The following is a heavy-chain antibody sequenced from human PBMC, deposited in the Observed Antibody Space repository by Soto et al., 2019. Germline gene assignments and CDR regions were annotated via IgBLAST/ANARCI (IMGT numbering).Heavy chain of an antibody. Sequence: KISCEACGEIVSDSYMDGASQETGQKLEWSGWISTYNGGTNYAQKFQGRVTMTTDTSTSTAYMVLRSLRSDDTAVFYCARVKGRSSNNWGWFARRGQGTLVTVSS. CDR1: GEIVSDSY. V-gene: IGHV1-18*01. CDR2: ISTYNGGT. J-gene: IGHJ5*02. CDR3: ARVKGRSSNNWGWFAR. D-gene: IGHD2-2*01.